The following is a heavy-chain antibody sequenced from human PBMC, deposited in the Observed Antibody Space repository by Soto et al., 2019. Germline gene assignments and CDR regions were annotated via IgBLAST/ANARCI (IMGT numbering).Heavy chain of an antibody. V-gene: IGHV4-34*01. Sequence: PSETLSLTCAVYGGSFSGYYWSWIRQPPGKGLEWIGEINHSGSTNYNPSLKSRVTISVDTSKNQFSLKLSSVTAADTAVYYCARGLACSGGSYACYGPGSSYYSTDVWGKGTTVTVSS. CDR3: ARGLACSGGSYACYGPGSSYYSTDV. D-gene: IGHD2-15*01. J-gene: IGHJ6*03. CDR2: INHSGST. CDR1: GGSFSGYY.